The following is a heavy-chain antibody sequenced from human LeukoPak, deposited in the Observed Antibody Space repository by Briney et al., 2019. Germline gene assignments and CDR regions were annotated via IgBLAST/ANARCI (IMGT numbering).Heavy chain of an antibody. D-gene: IGHD3-10*01. J-gene: IGHJ4*02. Sequence: GSLRLSCAASGFTFSSYWMSWVRQAPGKGLEGVANIKQDGSEKYYVDSVKGRFTISRDNAKNSLYLQMNSLRAEDTAVYYCARDEALLWCGELLPPGYFGYWGQGTLVTVSS. CDR3: ARDEALLWCGELLPPGYFGY. V-gene: IGHV3-7*01. CDR2: IKQDGSEK. CDR1: GFTFSSYW.